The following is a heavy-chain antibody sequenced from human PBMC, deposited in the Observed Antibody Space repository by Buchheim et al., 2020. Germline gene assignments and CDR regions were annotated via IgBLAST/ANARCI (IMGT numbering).Heavy chain of an antibody. CDR1: GDSINSAADY. CDR3: ARGGFSSSQEFFQD. J-gene: IGHJ1*01. CDR2: VSVTGAT. V-gene: IGHV4-61*02. Sequence: QVQLQESGPGLVKPSQTLSLTCTVSGDSINSAADYWSWIRQPAGKGLEWIGRVSVTGATNYNPSHQSRVHISMDHSNSQFSLKMISVTAADTGVYFCARGGFSSSQEFFQDWGQGT. D-gene: IGHD6-13*01.